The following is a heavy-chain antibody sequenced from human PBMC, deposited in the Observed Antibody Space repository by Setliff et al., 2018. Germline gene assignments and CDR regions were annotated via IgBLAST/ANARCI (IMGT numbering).Heavy chain of an antibody. CDR3: AREGGSSGYCGYFDY. D-gene: IGHD3-22*01. J-gene: IGHJ4*02. CDR1: GFSFSSFG. CDR2: TRLDEISK. V-gene: IGHV3-30*02. Sequence: PGGSLRLSCAASGFSFSSFGMHWVRQAPGKGPEWVAFTRLDEISKYYAESVKGRFTISRDNSKNTVYLQMDSLTADDTAVYYCAREGGSSGYCGYFDYWGQGTLVTVSS.